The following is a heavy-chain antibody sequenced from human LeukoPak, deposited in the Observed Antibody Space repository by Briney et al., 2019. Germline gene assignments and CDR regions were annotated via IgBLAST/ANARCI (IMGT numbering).Heavy chain of an antibody. D-gene: IGHD3-3*01. Sequence: PGGSLRLSCAASGFTFSSYAMSWVRQAPGKGLEWVSAISGSGGSTYNADSVKGRFTISRDNSKNTLYLQMNTLRAEDTAVYYCAKGPRITIFASLGLWGQGTLVTVSS. CDR1: GFTFSSYA. V-gene: IGHV3-23*01. CDR3: AKGPRITIFASLGL. CDR2: ISGSGGST. J-gene: IGHJ4*02.